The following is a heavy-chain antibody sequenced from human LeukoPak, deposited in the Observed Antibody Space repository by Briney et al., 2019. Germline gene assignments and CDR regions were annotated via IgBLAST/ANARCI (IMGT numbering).Heavy chain of an antibody. CDR3: AREKAELRDFDY. D-gene: IGHD1-14*01. CDR1: GYTFTSYY. CDR2: INPSGGST. V-gene: IGHV1-46*01. Sequence: ASVRVSCKASGYTFTSYYMHWVRQAPGQGLEWMGIINPSGGSTSYAQKFQGRVTMTRDMSTSTVYMELSSLRSEDTAVYYCAREKAELRDFDYWGQGALVTVSS. J-gene: IGHJ4*02.